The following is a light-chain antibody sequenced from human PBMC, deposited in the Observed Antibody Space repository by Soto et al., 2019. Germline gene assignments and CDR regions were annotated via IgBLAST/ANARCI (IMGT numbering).Light chain of an antibody. V-gene: IGLV3-1*01. J-gene: IGLJ2*01. CDR2: QDS. CDR1: KLGDKY. CDR3: QAWDSSTVV. Sequence: SYELTQPPSVSVSPGPTASITCSGDKLGDKYACWYQQKPGQSPVQVIYQDSKRPSGIPERFSGSNSGNTATLTISGTQARDEADYYWQAWDSSTVVFGGGTKVTVL.